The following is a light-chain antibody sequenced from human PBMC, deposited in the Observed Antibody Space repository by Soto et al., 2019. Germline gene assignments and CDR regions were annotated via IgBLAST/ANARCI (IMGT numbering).Light chain of an antibody. CDR1: QTIIRY. Sequence: DIQMTQSPSSLSASVGDRVTITCRASQTIIRYLNWYQQKPGKAPKLLIYAASSLESGVPSRFSGSESGTDFTLTISSLQPDDFATYYCQQSYNTLTFGPGTKVDIK. J-gene: IGKJ3*01. CDR2: AAS. V-gene: IGKV1-39*01. CDR3: QQSYNTLT.